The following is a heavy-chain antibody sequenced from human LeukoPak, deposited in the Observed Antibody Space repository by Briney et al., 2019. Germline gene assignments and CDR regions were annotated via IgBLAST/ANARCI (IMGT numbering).Heavy chain of an antibody. CDR3: VRYARRDSSAY. CDR1: GFTFSNYW. V-gene: IGHV3-7*01. J-gene: IGHJ4*02. D-gene: IGHD5-24*01. CDR2: IKEDGREK. Sequence: GGSLRLSCAASGFTFSNYWMSWVRQAPGKGLEWVANIKEDGREKYYVDSVRGRFTISRDNAKNSLSLQMNSLRAEDTSVYYCVRYARRDSSAYWGEGSLVTVYS.